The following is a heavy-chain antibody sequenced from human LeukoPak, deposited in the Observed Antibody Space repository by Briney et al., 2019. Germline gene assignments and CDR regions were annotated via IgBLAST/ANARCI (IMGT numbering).Heavy chain of an antibody. J-gene: IGHJ4*02. CDR2: ISWNSGSI. Sequence: PGGSLRLSCAASGFTFDDYGMHWVRQAPGKGLEWVSGISWNSGSIGYADSVKGRFTISRDNAKNSLYLQMNSLRAEDTALYYCAKGPLVYYDSSGYAFDYWGQGTLVTVSS. CDR1: GFTFDDYG. D-gene: IGHD3-22*01. CDR3: AKGPLVYYDSSGYAFDY. V-gene: IGHV3-9*01.